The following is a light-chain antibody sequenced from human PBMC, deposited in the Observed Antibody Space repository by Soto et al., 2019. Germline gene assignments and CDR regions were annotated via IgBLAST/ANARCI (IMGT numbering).Light chain of an antibody. CDR2: GNS. V-gene: IGLV1-40*01. CDR3: HSYDSSLSEAV. Sequence: QAVVTQPPSVSGAPGQRVTISCTGSSSNIGAGYDVHWYQQLPGTAPKLLIYGNSNRPSGVPDRFSGSKSGTSASLAITGLQAEDEADYYCHSYDSSLSEAVFGGGTKLTVL. J-gene: IGLJ2*01. CDR1: SSNIGAGYD.